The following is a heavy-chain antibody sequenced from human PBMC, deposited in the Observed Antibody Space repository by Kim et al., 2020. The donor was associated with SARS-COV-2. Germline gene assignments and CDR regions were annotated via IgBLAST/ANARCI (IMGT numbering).Heavy chain of an antibody. V-gene: IGHV4-34*01. CDR1: GGSFSGYY. CDR2: INHSGST. D-gene: IGHD6-13*01. Sequence: SETLSLTCAVYGGSFSGYYWSWIRQPPGKGLEWIGEINHSGSTNYNPSLKSRVTISVDTSKNQFSLKLSSVTAADTAVYYCARAHAPYSSSHFDYWGQGTLVTVSS. J-gene: IGHJ4*02. CDR3: ARAHAPYSSSHFDY.